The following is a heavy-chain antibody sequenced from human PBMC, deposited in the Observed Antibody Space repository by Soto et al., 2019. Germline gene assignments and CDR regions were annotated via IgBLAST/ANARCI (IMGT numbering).Heavy chain of an antibody. CDR1: GGSISSYY. CDR3: ARGGYDFWSGYSQAPYYYGMDV. Sequence: PSETLSLTCTVSGGSISSYYWSWIRQPPGKGLEWIGYIYYSGSTNYNPSLKSRVTISVDTSKNQFSLKLSSVTAADTAVYYCARGGYDFWSGYSQAPYYYGMDVWGQGTTVTV. J-gene: IGHJ6*02. D-gene: IGHD3-3*01. V-gene: IGHV4-59*01. CDR2: IYYSGST.